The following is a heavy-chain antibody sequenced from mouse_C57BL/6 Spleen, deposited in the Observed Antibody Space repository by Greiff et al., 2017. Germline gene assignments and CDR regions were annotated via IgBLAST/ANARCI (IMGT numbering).Heavy chain of an antibody. D-gene: IGHD1-1*01. CDR3: ARSYGSSYCAMDY. V-gene: IGHV1-82*01. Sequence: QVQLQQSGPELVKPGASVKISCKASGYAFSSSWMNWVKQRPGKGLEWIGRIYPGDGATNYNGKFKGKATLTADKSSSTAYMQLSSLTSEDSAVYFCARSYGSSYCAMDYWGQGTSVTVSS. J-gene: IGHJ4*01. CDR1: GYAFSSSW. CDR2: IYPGDGAT.